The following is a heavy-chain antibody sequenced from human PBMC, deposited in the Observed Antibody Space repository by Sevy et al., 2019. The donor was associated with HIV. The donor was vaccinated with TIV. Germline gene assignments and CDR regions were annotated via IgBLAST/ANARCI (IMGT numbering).Heavy chain of an antibody. V-gene: IGHV3-7*03. CDR2: IKQDGSEK. D-gene: IGHD2-2*01. Sequence: GGSLRLSCAASGFTFSSYWMSWVRQAPGKGLEWVANIKQDGSEKYYVDSVKGRFTISRDNAKNTLYLQMNSLRAEDTAVYYCAQGHQLQPFDYWGQGTLVTVSS. CDR1: GFTFSSYW. CDR3: AQGHQLQPFDY. J-gene: IGHJ4*02.